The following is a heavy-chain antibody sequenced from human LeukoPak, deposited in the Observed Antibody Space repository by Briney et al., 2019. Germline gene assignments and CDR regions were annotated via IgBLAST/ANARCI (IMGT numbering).Heavy chain of an antibody. Sequence: GGSLRLSCAASGFTFSSYGMSWVRQAPGKGLEWVSAITGSGDRTFYADSVQGRFTISRDNSKNTMSLQMNSLRAEDTAVYYCAKGGSSGYYDYYWGQGILVTVSS. CDR2: ITGSGDRT. CDR3: AKGGSSGYYDYY. D-gene: IGHD3-22*01. V-gene: IGHV3-23*01. CDR1: GFTFSSYG. J-gene: IGHJ4*02.